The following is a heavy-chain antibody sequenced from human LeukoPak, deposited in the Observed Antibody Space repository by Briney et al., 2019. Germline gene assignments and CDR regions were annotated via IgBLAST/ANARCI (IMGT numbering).Heavy chain of an antibody. D-gene: IGHD3-10*01. J-gene: IGHJ4*02. CDR1: GYSFTDYW. CDR2: IYPGDSHT. CDR3: SKRGGD. Sequence: GESLKISCKGSGYSFTDYWIGWVRQMPGKGLEWMGIIYPGDSHTTYSPPFQGQVTISADKSINTIYLQWSSLKASDSAMYYCSKRGGDWGQGTLVTVSS. V-gene: IGHV5-51*01.